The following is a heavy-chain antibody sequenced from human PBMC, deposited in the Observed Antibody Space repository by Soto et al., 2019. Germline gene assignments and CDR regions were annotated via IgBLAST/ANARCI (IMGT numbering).Heavy chain of an antibody. D-gene: IGHD3-16*02. CDR3: ARSYYDYVWGSYRSAHFDY. J-gene: IGHJ4*02. Sequence: GASGKVSCKAAGYTFTSYYMHLVLPSPGQGLEWMGIINPSGDSTSYAQKFQGRVTMTRDTSTSTVYMELSSLRSEDTAVYYCARSYYDYVWGSYRSAHFDYWGQGTLVTVSS. V-gene: IGHV1-46*01. CDR2: INPSGDST. CDR1: GYTFTSYY.